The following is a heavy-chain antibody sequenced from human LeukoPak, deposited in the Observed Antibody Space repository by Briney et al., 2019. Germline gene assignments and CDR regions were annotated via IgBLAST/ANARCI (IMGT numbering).Heavy chain of an antibody. D-gene: IGHD3-22*01. Sequence: GGSLRLSCAASGFTFSSYGMHWVRQAPGKGLERVAVISYGGSNKYYADSVKGRFTISRDNSKNTLYLQMNSLRAEDTAVYYCAKIPWYYDSSGYSLDYWGQGTLVTVSS. CDR3: AKIPWYYDSSGYSLDY. V-gene: IGHV3-30*18. J-gene: IGHJ4*02. CDR2: ISYGGSNK. CDR1: GFTFSSYG.